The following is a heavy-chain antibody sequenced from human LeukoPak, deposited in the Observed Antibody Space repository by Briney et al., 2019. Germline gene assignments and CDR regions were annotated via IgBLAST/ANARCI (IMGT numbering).Heavy chain of an antibody. D-gene: IGHD2-8*01. Sequence: GGSLRLSCAASGFTFSSYAMSWVRQAPGKGLEWVSAFSGSGGSTYYADSVKGRFTISRDNSKNTLYLQMNSLRAEDTAVYYCAKEPGYCTNGVCYSHFQHWGQGTLVTVSS. CDR1: GFTFSSYA. CDR2: FSGSGGST. J-gene: IGHJ1*01. CDR3: AKEPGYCTNGVCYSHFQH. V-gene: IGHV3-23*01.